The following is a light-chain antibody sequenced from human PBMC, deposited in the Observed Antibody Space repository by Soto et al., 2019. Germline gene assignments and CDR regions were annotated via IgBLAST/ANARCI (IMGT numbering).Light chain of an antibody. V-gene: IGKV3-20*01. Sequence: EIVLTQSPGILSLSPGERATLSCRASQSVSSSFLAWYQQKPGQSPRLLIYAASSRATGIPDRFSGSGSGTDFTLIISRLEPEDFAVYYCQQYGSSPYTFGQGTKLEIK. CDR1: QSVSSSF. J-gene: IGKJ2*01. CDR2: AAS. CDR3: QQYGSSPYT.